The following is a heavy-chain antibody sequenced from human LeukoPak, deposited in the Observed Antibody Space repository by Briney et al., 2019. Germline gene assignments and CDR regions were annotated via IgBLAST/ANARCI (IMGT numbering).Heavy chain of an antibody. CDR3: ARRNYGSPRWFDP. CDR1: GYTFSSYD. Sequence: ASVKVSCKASGYTFSSYDINWVRQATGQGLEWMGWMNPNSGNTGYAQEFQGRVTMTRNTSISTACMELSSLRSEDTAVYYCARRNYGSPRWFDPWGQGTLVTVSS. D-gene: IGHD3-10*01. J-gene: IGHJ5*02. V-gene: IGHV1-8*01. CDR2: MNPNSGNT.